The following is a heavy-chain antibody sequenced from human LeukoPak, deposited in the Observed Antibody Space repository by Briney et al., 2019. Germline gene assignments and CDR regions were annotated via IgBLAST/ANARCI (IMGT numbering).Heavy chain of an antibody. J-gene: IGHJ3*02. Sequence: SETLSLTCTVSGGSISSSRYYWGWIRQPPGKGLEWLGSIYYSGSTYYNPSLKSRVTISVDTSKNQFSLKLSSVTAADTAVYYCARAWGYYDSSVQDAFDIWGQGTMVTVTA. D-gene: IGHD3-22*01. CDR1: GGSISSSRYY. CDR3: ARAWGYYDSSVQDAFDI. CDR2: IYYSGST. V-gene: IGHV4-39*07.